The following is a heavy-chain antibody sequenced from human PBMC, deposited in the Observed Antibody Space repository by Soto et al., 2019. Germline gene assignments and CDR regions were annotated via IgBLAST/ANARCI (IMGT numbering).Heavy chain of an antibody. CDR2: IYPGDSDT. J-gene: IGHJ6*02. CDR3: ARHLGAGIAARRPQYYYYGMDV. V-gene: IGHV5-51*01. Sequence: PGESLKISCKGSGYSFTSYWIGWVRQMPGKGLEWMGIIYPGDSDTRYSPPFQGQVTISADKSISTAYLQWSSLKASDTAMYYCARHLGAGIAARRPQYYYYGMDVWGQGTTVTVSS. CDR1: GYSFTSYW. D-gene: IGHD6-6*01.